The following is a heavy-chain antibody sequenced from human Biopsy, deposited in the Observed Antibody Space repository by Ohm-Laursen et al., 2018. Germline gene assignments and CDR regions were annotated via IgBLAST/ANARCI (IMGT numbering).Heavy chain of an antibody. D-gene: IGHD3/OR15-3a*01. J-gene: IGHJ4*02. V-gene: IGHV4-59*08. Sequence: GTLSLTCSVSGVYISDYYWSWVRQPPGRGLEWVGSIYYSGSTNYNPSLKSRVTISADTSKSQLSLHLTSVTAADTAVYYCASRGLVMASDYYFDDWGQGTLVTVSS. CDR1: GVYISDYY. CDR3: ASRGLVMASDYYFDD. CDR2: IYYSGST.